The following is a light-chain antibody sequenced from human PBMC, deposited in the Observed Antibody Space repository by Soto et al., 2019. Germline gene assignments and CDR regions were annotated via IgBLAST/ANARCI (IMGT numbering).Light chain of an antibody. V-gene: IGKV1-5*03. CDR1: QSISSW. J-gene: IGKJ3*01. CDR2: KAS. CDR3: QQYNSLFT. Sequence: DIQMTQSPSTLSASVGDRVTITCRASQSISSWLAWYQQKPGKAPKLLIYKASSLESGVPSRFSGSGSGTEFTLTISSLQPDDFATSSCQQYNSLFTLGPGTKVDIK.